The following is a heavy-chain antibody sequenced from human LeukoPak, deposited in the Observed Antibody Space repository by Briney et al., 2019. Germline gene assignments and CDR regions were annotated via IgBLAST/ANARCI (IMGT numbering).Heavy chain of an antibody. D-gene: IGHD2/OR15-2a*01. CDR3: ARVYTFAAVSLDYFDY. J-gene: IGHJ4*02. V-gene: IGHV3-23*01. CDR1: GFTFSSYG. Sequence: GGSLRLSCAASGFTFSSYGMSWVRQAPGKGLEWVSAISGSGGSTYYADSVKGRFTISRDNTKNTMYLQMNSLRAEDTAVYYCARVYTFAAVSLDYFDYWGQGTLVTVSS. CDR2: ISGSGGST.